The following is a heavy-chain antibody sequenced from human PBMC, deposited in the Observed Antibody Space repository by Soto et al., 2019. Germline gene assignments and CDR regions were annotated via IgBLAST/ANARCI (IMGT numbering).Heavy chain of an antibody. CDR3: AKDSPVYDSSGYPNWFDP. Sequence: SETLSLTCPVSGGSIRSHYWAWIRQPPGKGLEWIGYIYYTGIANYNPSLQSRLTISVDTSKNQFSLNLSSVTAADTAVYYCAKDSPVYDSSGYPNWFDPWGQGTLVTVSS. J-gene: IGHJ5*02. CDR1: GGSIRSHY. D-gene: IGHD3-22*01. V-gene: IGHV4-59*11. CDR2: IYYTGIA.